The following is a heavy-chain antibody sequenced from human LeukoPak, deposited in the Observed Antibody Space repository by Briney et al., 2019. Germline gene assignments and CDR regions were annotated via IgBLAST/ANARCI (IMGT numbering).Heavy chain of an antibody. CDR1: GGSISSSSYY. D-gene: IGHD5-12*01. CDR2: VYYSGST. V-gene: IGHV4-39*01. CDR3: ARHIPVGGYPTPFDY. J-gene: IGHJ4*02. Sequence: SETLSLTCTVSGGSISSSSYYWGWIRQPPGKGLEWIGSVYYSGSTYYNPSLKSRVTISVDTSKNQFSLKLSSVTAADTAVYYCARHIPVGGYPTPFDYWGQGTLVTVSS.